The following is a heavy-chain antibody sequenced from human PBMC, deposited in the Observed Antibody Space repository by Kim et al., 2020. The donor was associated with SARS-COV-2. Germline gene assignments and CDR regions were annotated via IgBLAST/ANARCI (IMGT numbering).Heavy chain of an antibody. V-gene: IGHV3-23*01. Sequence: GGSLRLSCAASGFTFSSHAMRWVRQAPGKGLEWVSAISSSGVVTYYADSVKGRFTISRDTSKNTLYLQMNSLRGDDTAVYYCAKAPDNTGVDYWGQGTLVTVSS. CDR3: AKAPDNTGVDY. CDR2: ISSSGVVT. CDR1: GFTFSSHA. J-gene: IGHJ4*02. D-gene: IGHD1-1*01.